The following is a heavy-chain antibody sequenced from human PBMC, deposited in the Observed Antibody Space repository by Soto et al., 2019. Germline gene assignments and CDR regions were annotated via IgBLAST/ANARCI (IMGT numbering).Heavy chain of an antibody. Sequence: QVQLVESGGGVVLPGRSLRLSCAASGFTFSRNGMHWVRQAPGKGLEWVAVISYDGSNKYYVDSVKGRFTISRDISKNTLYLQMNSLRAEDTAVYYCAKDRSSRWTFDYWGQGTLVTVSS. CDR2: ISYDGSNK. D-gene: IGHD6-13*01. J-gene: IGHJ4*02. CDR3: AKDRSSRWTFDY. CDR1: GFTFSRNG. V-gene: IGHV3-30*18.